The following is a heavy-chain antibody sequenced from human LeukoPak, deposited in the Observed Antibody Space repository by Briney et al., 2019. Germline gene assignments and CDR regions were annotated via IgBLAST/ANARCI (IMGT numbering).Heavy chain of an antibody. CDR1: GYTFTSYG. Sequence: GASVKVSCKAAGYTFTSYGISWVRQAPGQGREWMGGISAYNGNTNYAQKLQGRVTMTTDTSTSTAYMGLRSLRSDDTAVYYCARGVYQEYFDYWGQGTLVTVSS. J-gene: IGHJ4*02. V-gene: IGHV1-18*01. D-gene: IGHD2-8*01. CDR2: ISAYNGNT. CDR3: ARGVYQEYFDY.